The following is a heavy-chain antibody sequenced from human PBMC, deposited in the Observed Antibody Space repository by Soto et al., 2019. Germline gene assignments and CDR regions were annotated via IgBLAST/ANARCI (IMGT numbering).Heavy chain of an antibody. V-gene: IGHV3-33*01. Sequence: QVQLAESGGGVVQPGRSLRLSCEASGFTFNTYSMHWVRQPPGKGLEWLAAIWYDGTQKYYADSVKGRFIISRDNSEKTLYLDMNSMRAEDAAVYYWARAGGTTVTGLWHFDSWGQGTLVTVSS. D-gene: IGHD4-17*01. CDR3: ARAGGTTVTGLWHFDS. CDR2: IWYDGTQK. CDR1: GFTFNTYS. J-gene: IGHJ4*02.